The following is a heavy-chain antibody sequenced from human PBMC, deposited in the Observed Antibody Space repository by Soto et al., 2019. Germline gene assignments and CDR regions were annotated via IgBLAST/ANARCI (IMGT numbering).Heavy chain of an antibody. J-gene: IGHJ6*02. D-gene: IGHD6-19*01. CDR1: GYTFSSYG. CDR2: ISVYSGKT. V-gene: IGHV1-18*04. Sequence: ASVKVSCKASGYTFSSYGITWVRQAPGQGLEWMGWISVYSGKTSYAQKLQDRVTMSTDTSTSTAYMELRSLRSDDTAFYYCARSAMAGDYYYYVMDVWGRGTPVTVSS. CDR3: ARSAMAGDYYYYVMDV.